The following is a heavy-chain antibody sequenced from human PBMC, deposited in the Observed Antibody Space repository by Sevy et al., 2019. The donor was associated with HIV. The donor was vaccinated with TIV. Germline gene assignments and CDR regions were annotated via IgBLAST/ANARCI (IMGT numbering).Heavy chain of an antibody. CDR1: GGSITSLY. D-gene: IGHD1-26*01. CDR2: IYYNGHI. J-gene: IGHJ4*02. CDR3: AGENAWGRGYS. V-gene: IGHV4-59*08. Sequence: SETLSLTCTVSGGSITSLYWNWIRQPPGKGLEWIANIYYNGHINYNPSLKSRVNLSLDTSKNQFSLRLSSVTAEDTAMYYCAGENAWGRGYSWGQGTLVTVSS.